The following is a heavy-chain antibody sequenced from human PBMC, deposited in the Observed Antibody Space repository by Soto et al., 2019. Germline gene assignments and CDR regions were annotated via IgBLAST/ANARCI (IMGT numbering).Heavy chain of an antibody. CDR2: SGSGGET. CDR1: GFTFSIYA. CDR3: ARENHKSTRIDFDY. Sequence: EVQLLESGGELVQPGGSLRLSCAASGFTFSIYAMTWVRQAPGKGLEWVSLSGSGGETYYAESVKGRFTISRDNSKNTLYLQMTSLSVADTALYYCARENHKSTRIDFDYWGQGTLVTVSS. V-gene: IGHV3-23*01. J-gene: IGHJ4*02. D-gene: IGHD3-22*01.